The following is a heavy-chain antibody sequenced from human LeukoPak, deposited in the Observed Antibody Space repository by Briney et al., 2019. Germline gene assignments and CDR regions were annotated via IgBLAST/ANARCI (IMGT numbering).Heavy chain of an antibody. CDR2: IWYDGNNK. J-gene: IGHJ4*02. V-gene: IGHV3-33*01. Sequence: GGSLRLSCATSGITFSNYGILWVRQAPGKGLEWVAVIWYDGNNKYYADSVKGRFTISRDNSKKTLNLQMNTLRAEDTAVYYCARLGSSWALDYWGQGTLVTVSS. CDR1: GITFSNYG. D-gene: IGHD6-13*01. CDR3: ARLGSSWALDY.